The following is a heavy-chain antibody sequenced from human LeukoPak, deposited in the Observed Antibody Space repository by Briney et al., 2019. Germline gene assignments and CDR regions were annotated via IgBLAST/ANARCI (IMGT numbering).Heavy chain of an antibody. CDR1: GFTFSRYW. D-gene: IGHD3-10*01. V-gene: IGHV3-7*01. CDR3: AKVLQMVREVTPFDY. J-gene: IGHJ4*02. CDR2: IKQDGSQK. Sequence: GGSLRLSCAASGFTFSRYWMSWVRQAPGKGLEWVANIKQDGSQKSYVDSVKGRFTISRDNANNLLYLQMNSLRAEDTAVYYCAKVLQMVREVTPFDYWGQGTLVTVSS.